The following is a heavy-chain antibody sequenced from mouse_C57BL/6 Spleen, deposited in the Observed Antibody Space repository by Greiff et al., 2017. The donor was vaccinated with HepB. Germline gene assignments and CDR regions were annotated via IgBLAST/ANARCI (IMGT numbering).Heavy chain of an antibody. CDR3: AGRAEDYGYDEGFAY. CDR2: ISSGGSYT. J-gene: IGHJ3*01. CDR1: GFTFSSYG. V-gene: IGHV5-6*02. Sequence: EVKLVESGGDLVKPGGSLKLSCAASGFTFSSYGMSWVRQTPDKRLEWVATISSGGSYTYYPDSVKGRFTISRDNAKNTLYLQMSSLKSEDPAMYCCAGRAEDYGYDEGFAYWGQGTLVTVSA. D-gene: IGHD2-2*01.